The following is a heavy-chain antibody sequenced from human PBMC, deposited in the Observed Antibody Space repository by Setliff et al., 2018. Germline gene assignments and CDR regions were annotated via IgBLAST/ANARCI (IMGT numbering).Heavy chain of an antibody. CDR3: ARGRPTYYDSFTFYRRLDY. D-gene: IGHD3-22*01. V-gene: IGHV3-21*06. CDR1: GFTFSDNG. Sequence: GESLKISCEASGFTFSDNGMAWVRQSPGMGLEWAASISSSSTKIFYAETVRGRFNISRDNAKNSLYLQMSSLRVEDTAVYFCARGRPTYYDSFTFYRRLDYWGRGTLVTVSS. CDR2: ISSSSTKI. J-gene: IGHJ4*02.